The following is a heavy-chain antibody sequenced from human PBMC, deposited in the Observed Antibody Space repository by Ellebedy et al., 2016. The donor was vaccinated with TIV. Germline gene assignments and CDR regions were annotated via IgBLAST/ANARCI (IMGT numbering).Heavy chain of an antibody. CDR3: ERRMVRGGIRYAMDV. V-gene: IGHV5-51*01. D-gene: IGHD3-10*01. Sequence: GESLKISCQASGYSFTNYWIGWVRQMPGKGLEWMGIIYPGDSDTRYSPSFEGQVHISVDQSISTAYLQWNSLKASNTATYYCERRMVRGGIRYAMDVWGQGTTVTVSS. CDR2: IYPGDSDT. J-gene: IGHJ6*02. CDR1: GYSFTNYW.